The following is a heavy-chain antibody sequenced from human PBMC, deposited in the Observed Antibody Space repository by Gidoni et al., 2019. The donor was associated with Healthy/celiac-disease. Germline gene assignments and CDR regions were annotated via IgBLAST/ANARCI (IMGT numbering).Heavy chain of an antibody. CDR3: ASQMSDSDY. V-gene: IGHV3-30*04. CDR2: ISYDGSNK. CDR1: GFTFSSYA. J-gene: IGHJ4*02. Sequence: QVPLVESGGGVVQPGGSLRLSCAASGFTFSSYAMHWVRQAPGKGLEWVAVISYDGSNKYYADSVKGRFTISRDNSKNTLYLQMNSLRAEDTAVYYCASQMSDSDYWGQGTLVTVSS.